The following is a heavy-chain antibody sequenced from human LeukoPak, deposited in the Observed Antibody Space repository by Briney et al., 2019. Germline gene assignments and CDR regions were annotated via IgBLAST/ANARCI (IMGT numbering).Heavy chain of an antibody. Sequence: ASVKVSCKASAYTFTGFYVHWVRQAPGQGLEWMGWINPNSGDTNYAQHLQGRVTMTRDTSISTAYMELTSLTSDDTAVYYCARDHDVSTGYSFDPWGQGTLVTVSS. J-gene: IGHJ5*02. CDR3: ARDHDVSTGYSFDP. CDR1: AYTFTGFY. D-gene: IGHD3-9*01. V-gene: IGHV1-2*02. CDR2: INPNSGDT.